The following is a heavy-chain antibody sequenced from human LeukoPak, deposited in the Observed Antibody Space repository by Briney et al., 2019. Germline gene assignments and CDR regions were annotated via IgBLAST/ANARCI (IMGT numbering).Heavy chain of an antibody. CDR2: IYYSKNT. CDR1: GGSISSSSAY. V-gene: IGHV4-39*01. CDR3: VSPRGFIYGYFDY. D-gene: IGHD5-18*01. Sequence: SETESLTCTVSGGSISSSSAYWGRIRQPPGKGLEWIGSIYYSKNTYYNPSLKSRVTISADTSKNKFSLTLGSVSATDTAVYYCVSPRGFIYGYFDYWGQGTLVTVSS. J-gene: IGHJ4*02.